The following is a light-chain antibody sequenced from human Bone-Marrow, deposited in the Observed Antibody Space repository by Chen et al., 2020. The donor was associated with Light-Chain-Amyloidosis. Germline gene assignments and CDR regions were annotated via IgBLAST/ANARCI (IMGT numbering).Light chain of an antibody. CDR2: DVH. Sequence: QSVLTQPASVSGSPGQSITISCSGTSSDVGGYNYVSWYQQHPGKVPKLILYDVHNRPSGVSIRFSGSKSGNTASLTISGLQTEDEADYYCSSYTSNITGVVFGGGTKLTVL. CDR1: SSDVGGYNY. V-gene: IGLV2-14*03. CDR3: SSYTSNITGVV. J-gene: IGLJ2*01.